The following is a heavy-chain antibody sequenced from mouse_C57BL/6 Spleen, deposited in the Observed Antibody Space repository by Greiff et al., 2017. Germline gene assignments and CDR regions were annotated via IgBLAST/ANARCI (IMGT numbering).Heavy chain of an antibody. Sequence: VQLKQSGAELVRPGASVTLSCKASGYTFTDYEMHWVKQTPVHGLEWIGAIDPETGGTAYNQKFKGKAILTADKSSSTAYMALRSLTSEDSAVYYCTRPSFYYYGSPFAYWGQGTLVTVSA. CDR3: TRPSFYYYGSPFAY. V-gene: IGHV1-15*01. CDR1: GYTFTDYE. CDR2: IDPETGGT. D-gene: IGHD1-1*01. J-gene: IGHJ3*01.